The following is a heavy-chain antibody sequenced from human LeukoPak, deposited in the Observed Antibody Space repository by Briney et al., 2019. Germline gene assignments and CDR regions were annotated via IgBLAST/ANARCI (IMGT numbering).Heavy chain of an antibody. CDR1: GDSVSSNTAA. Sequence: SQTLSLTCAISGDSVSSNTAAWNCIRQSPSRGLEWLGRTYYRSKWYNDYAVSVKSRITINPDTSKNQFSLQVNSVTPEDTAVYYCARGWGLGQDSYFDYWGQGSLVTVSS. CDR3: ARGWGLGQDSYFDY. V-gene: IGHV6-1*01. CDR2: TYYRSKWYN. J-gene: IGHJ4*02. D-gene: IGHD1-26*01.